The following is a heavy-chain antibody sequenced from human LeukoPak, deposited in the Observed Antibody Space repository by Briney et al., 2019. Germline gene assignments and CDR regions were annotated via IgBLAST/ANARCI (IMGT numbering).Heavy chain of an antibody. CDR1: GFTFSSYW. Sequence: GGSLRLSCAPSGFTFSSYWMSWVRQAPGKGLEWVANIKQDGSEKYYVDSVKGRFTISRDNAKNSLYLQMNSLRAEDTAVYYCARDVLGGFDYWGQGTLVTVSS. V-gene: IGHV3-7*04. J-gene: IGHJ4*02. CDR3: ARDVLGGFDY. D-gene: IGHD2-8*01. CDR2: IKQDGSEK.